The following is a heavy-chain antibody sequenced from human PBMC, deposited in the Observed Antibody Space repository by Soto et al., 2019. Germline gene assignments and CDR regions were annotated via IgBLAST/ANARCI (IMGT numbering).Heavy chain of an antibody. CDR1: GGTFSSYA. Sequence: GASVKVSCKASGGTFSSYAISWVRQAPGQGLEWMGGIIPIFGTANYAQKFQGRVTITADKSTSTAYMELSSLRSEDTAVYYCARWDGGVVNPRDYFDYWGQGTLVTVSS. CDR3: ARWDGGVVNPRDYFDY. J-gene: IGHJ4*02. CDR2: IIPIFGTA. D-gene: IGHD3-3*01. V-gene: IGHV1-69*06.